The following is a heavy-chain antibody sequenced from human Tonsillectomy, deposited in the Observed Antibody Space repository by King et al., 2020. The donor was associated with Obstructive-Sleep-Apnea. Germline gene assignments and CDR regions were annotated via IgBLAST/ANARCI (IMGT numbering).Heavy chain of an antibody. CDR2: ISAYNGNT. CDR3: ARDLKWRFGELLIKLRDYYYGMDV. D-gene: IGHD3-10*01. V-gene: IGHV1-18*01. Sequence: HVQLVQSGAEVKKPGASVKVSCKASGYTFTSYGISWVRQAPGQGLEWMGWISAYNGNTNYAQKLQGRVTMTTDTSTSTAYMELRSLRSDDTAVYYCARDLKWRFGELLIKLRDYYYGMDVWGQGTTVTVSS. CDR1: GYTFTSYG. J-gene: IGHJ6*02.